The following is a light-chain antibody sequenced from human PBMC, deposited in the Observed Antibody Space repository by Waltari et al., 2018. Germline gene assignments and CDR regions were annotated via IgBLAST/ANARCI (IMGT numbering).Light chain of an antibody. CDR3: ATWDSGLSGV. Sequence: QSVLTQPPSVSATPGQKVTISCFGSSSNIGSNFVSWYQQFPGTAPRLLIYDNNKRPSGIPDRFSGSKSGTSATLDITGLQSGDEADCYCATWDSGLSGVFGGGTKVTVL. V-gene: IGLV1-51*01. CDR2: DNN. CDR1: SSNIGSNF. J-gene: IGLJ3*02.